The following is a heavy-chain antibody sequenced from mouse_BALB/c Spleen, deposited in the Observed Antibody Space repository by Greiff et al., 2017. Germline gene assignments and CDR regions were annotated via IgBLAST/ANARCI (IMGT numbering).Heavy chain of an antibody. CDR3: TRGLFDY. J-gene: IGHJ2*01. D-gene: IGHD3-1*01. Sequence: QVQLQQSGAELVRPGASVTLSCKASGYTFTDYEMHWVKQTPVHGLEWSGAIDPETGGTAYNQKFKGKATLTADKSSSPAYMELRSLTTEDSAVYYCTRGLFDYWGQGTTLTVSS. CDR2: IDPETGGT. CDR1: GYTFTDYE. V-gene: IGHV1-15*01.